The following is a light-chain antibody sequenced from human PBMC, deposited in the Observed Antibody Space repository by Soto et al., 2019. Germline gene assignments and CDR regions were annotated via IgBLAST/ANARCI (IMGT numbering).Light chain of an antibody. CDR2: DAS. CDR1: HGINNY. J-gene: IGKJ4*01. CDR3: QQYYSYPLT. V-gene: IGKV1-8*01. Sequence: AIRMTQSPSSLSASIGDRVTITCRASHGINNYLAWYQQKPGKAPKFLIDDASTLQSGVPSRFSGSGSGADFTLTIRNLQSEDFATYYCQQYYSYPLTFGGGTKVEIK.